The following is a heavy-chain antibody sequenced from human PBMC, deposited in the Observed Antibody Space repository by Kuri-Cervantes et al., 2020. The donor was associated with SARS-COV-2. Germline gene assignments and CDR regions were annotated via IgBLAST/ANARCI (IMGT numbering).Heavy chain of an antibody. CDR1: GYTFTGYY. J-gene: IGHJ4*02. D-gene: IGHD3-10*01. Sequence: ASVKVSCKASGYTFTGYYMHWVRQAPGQGLEWMGWIKPNSGGTNYAQKFQGRVTMTRDTSISTAYMELSRLRSDDTAVYYCARSAESGGFGELLVDYWGQGTLVTVSS. CDR2: IKPNSGGT. V-gene: IGHV1-2*02. CDR3: ARSAESGGFGELLVDY.